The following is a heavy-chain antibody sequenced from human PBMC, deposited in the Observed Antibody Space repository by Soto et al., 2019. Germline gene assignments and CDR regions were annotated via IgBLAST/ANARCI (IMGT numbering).Heavy chain of an antibody. Sequence: QVQLVESGGGVVQPGRSLRLSCAASGSTFRSYGIHWVRQAPGKGLQWVATISFDGSNTHYVDSVQGRFTISRDNSVNTGFLQMNCRRVDDTAVYYCAKDTHLDDSSGYYGFDQWGHGTLVTVSS. J-gene: IGHJ4*01. V-gene: IGHV3-30*18. CDR3: AKDTHLDDSSGYYGFDQ. D-gene: IGHD3-22*01. CDR1: GSTFRSYG. CDR2: ISFDGSNT.